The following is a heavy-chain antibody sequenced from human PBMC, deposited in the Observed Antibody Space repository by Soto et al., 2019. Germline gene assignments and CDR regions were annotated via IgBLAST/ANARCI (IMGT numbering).Heavy chain of an antibody. J-gene: IGHJ5*02. CDR1: GGSFSGYY. Sequence: SETLSLTCAVYGGSFSGYYWSWIRQPPGKGLEWIGEINHSGSTNYNPSLKSRVTISVDTSKNQFSLKLSSVTAADTAVYYCARDVIVVVSAAMPSYNWFDLWGQGTLVTVPQ. CDR2: INHSGST. CDR3: ARDVIVVVSAAMPSYNWFDL. D-gene: IGHD2-2*01. V-gene: IGHV4-34*01.